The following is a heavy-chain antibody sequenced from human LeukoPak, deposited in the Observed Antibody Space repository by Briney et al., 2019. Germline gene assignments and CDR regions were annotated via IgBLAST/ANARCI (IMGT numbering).Heavy chain of an antibody. V-gene: IGHV4-61*05. CDR1: GDSISSSSSY. CDR3: ARVASSLIQLWPRYYYYYMDV. D-gene: IGHD5-18*01. Sequence: SETLSLTCSVSGDSISSSSSYWSWIRQPPGKGMEWIGYIYYSGSTNYNPSLKGRVTISVDTSKNQFSLKLSSVTAADTAVYYCARVASSLIQLWPRYYYYYMDVWGKGTTVTISS. J-gene: IGHJ6*03. CDR2: IYYSGST.